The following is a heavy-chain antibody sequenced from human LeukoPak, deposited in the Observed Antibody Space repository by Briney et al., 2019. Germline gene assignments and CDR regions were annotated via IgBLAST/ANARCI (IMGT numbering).Heavy chain of an antibody. CDR1: GHTFSRSY. CDR3: ARGSRPVYNLLTGKRYFDY. CDR2: INPSGTWT. J-gene: IGHJ4*02. Sequence: GASVKVSCKASGHTFSRSYMHWVRQAPGQGLEWMGVINPSGTWTSYAQKFRGRITMTRDMSTSTDYMELRSLGFEDTAVYYCARGSRPVYNLLTGKRYFDYWGQGTLLTVSS. V-gene: IGHV1-46*01. D-gene: IGHD3-9*01.